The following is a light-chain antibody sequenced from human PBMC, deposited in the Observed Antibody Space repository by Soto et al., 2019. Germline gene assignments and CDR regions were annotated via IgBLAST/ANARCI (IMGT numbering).Light chain of an antibody. J-gene: IGKJ2*01. Sequence: EIVMTQSPATLSVSPGERATLSCRASQSVGSSLAWYQHKPGQAPRLLIYGASIRATGIPGRFSGSGSGTEFPLTISRLPYEDVAAYCYQQDSNRYTFGQGTKLEIK. CDR1: QSVGSS. V-gene: IGKV3D-15*01. CDR2: GAS. CDR3: QQDSNRYT.